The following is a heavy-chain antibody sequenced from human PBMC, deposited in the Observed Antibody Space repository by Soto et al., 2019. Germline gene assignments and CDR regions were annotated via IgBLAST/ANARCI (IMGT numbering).Heavy chain of an antibody. CDR1: GFTFSNDD. D-gene: IGHD5-12*01. CDR2: ITAGGFNT. CDR3: AKNIGGFSGYANFDY. Sequence: EVQLLEPGGDLVQPGGSLRLSCVASGFTFSNDDLSWVRQASGKGLEWVSAITAGGFNTYYADSVKGRFTISRDNSKNTLYLQMNSLRAEDTAVYYCAKNIGGFSGYANFDYWGQGTLVTVSS. V-gene: IGHV3-23*01. J-gene: IGHJ4*02.